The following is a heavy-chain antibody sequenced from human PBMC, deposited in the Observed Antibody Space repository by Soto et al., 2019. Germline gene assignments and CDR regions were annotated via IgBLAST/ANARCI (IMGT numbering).Heavy chain of an antibody. D-gene: IGHD5-18*01. CDR1: GFSFSNYW. CDR2: IKTDGSST. J-gene: IGHJ4*02. V-gene: IGHV3-74*01. CDR3: AKREGNTYGLFH. Sequence: EVQLVESGGGLVQPGGSLRLSGAASGFSFSNYWIHWVRQAPGKGLVWVSRIKTDGSSTDYAASVKGRFTISRDIAKNTLYLQMNSLTAEDTAVYYCAKREGNTYGLFHWGQGTLVTVSS.